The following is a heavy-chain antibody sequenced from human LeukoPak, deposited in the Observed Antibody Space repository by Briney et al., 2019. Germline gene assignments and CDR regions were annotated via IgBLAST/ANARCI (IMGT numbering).Heavy chain of an antibody. CDR1: GYTFTGYY. J-gene: IGHJ3*02. Sequence: ASVKVSCKASGYTFTGYYMHWVRQAPGQGLEWMGWINPNSGGTNYAQKFQGRVTMTRDTSISTAYMELSRLRSDDTAVYYCARDRLMYYYDSSGYHTDAFDIWGQGTMVTVSS. CDR2: INPNSGGT. D-gene: IGHD3-22*01. V-gene: IGHV1-2*02. CDR3: ARDRLMYYYDSSGYHTDAFDI.